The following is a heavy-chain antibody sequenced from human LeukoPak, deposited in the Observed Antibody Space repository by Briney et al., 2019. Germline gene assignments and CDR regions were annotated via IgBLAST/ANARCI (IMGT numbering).Heavy chain of an antibody. CDR1: GFTFSSYG. Sequence: GGSLRLSCAASGFTFSSYGMSWVRQAPGKGLEWVSAISGGGASTYYADSVKGRFTISRDNVKNTLYLQMNSLRAEDTAVYYCAKRVAYNSGYYWDYWGQGTLVTVSS. V-gene: IGHV3-23*01. CDR3: AKRVAYNSGYYWDY. CDR2: ISGGGAST. J-gene: IGHJ4*02. D-gene: IGHD6-19*01.